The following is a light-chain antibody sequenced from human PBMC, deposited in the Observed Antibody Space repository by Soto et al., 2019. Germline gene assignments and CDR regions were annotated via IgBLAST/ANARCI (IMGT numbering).Light chain of an antibody. CDR2: GAS. V-gene: IGKV3-15*01. Sequence: EIVMTQSPAILSVSPGERATLSCRASLSVSSNLAWYQQKPGQAPRLLIYGASTRATGIPARFSGSGSGTEFTLTISSLPSEDFAVYYCHQSNNWPRTFGQGTKVEIK. CDR3: HQSNNWPRT. J-gene: IGKJ1*01. CDR1: LSVSSN.